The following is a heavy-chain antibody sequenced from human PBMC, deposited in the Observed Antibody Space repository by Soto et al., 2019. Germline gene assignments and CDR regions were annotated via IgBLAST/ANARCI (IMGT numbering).Heavy chain of an antibody. V-gene: IGHV3-13*01. Sequence: GGSLRLSCAASGFTFSSYDVHWVRTATGKGLEWVSAIGTAGDTYYPGSVKGRFTISRENAKNSLYLQMNSLRAGDTAVYYCARVPTYDSSGYYLGFGAFDIWGQGTMVTVSS. D-gene: IGHD3-22*01. J-gene: IGHJ3*02. CDR3: ARVPTYDSSGYYLGFGAFDI. CDR1: GFTFSSYD. CDR2: IGTAGDT.